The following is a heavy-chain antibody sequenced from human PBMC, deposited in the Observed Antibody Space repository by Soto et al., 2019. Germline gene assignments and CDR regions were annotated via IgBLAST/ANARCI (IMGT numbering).Heavy chain of an antibody. CDR3: AHKGGRGAGMDV. CDR1: GFSVSTSGVG. J-gene: IGHJ6*02. Sequence: SGPTLVNPTQTLTLTCTFSGFSVSTSGVGVAWIRQPPGKALEWLALIYCDGDKRYSPFLQSRVTITKDTSKNQVVLTMTNMDPVDTATYYCAHKGGRGAGMDVWGQGTTVTVSS. D-gene: IGHD2-15*01. CDR2: IYCDGDK. V-gene: IGHV2-5*02.